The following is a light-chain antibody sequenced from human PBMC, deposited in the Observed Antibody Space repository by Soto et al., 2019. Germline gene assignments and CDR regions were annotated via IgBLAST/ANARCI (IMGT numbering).Light chain of an antibody. CDR2: EGS. J-gene: IGLJ1*01. V-gene: IGLV2-23*01. Sequence: QSALTQPAYVSGSPGQSITISCTGTSSDVGSDNLVSWYQQHPGKAPKLMIYEGSKRPSGVSNRFSGTKSGNTASLTISGLKAEDEADYYCCSYAGSSTNVFGTGTKLTVL. CDR3: CSYAGSSTNV. CDR1: SSDVGSDNL.